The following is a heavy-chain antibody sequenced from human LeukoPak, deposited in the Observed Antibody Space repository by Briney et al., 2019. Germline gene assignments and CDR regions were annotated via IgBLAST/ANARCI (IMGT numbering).Heavy chain of an antibody. CDR3: ARLDHYVWGSYPISDAFDI. D-gene: IGHD3-16*02. CDR2: INYSGSP. Sequence: SSETLSLTCAVYGVSFSGKYWSWIRLPPGKGLEWIGEINYSGSPYNNPSLKSRVTISVDTPKTHFSLKLSSVPAADTDVYSCARLDHYVWGSYPISDAFDIWGQGTMVTVSS. V-gene: IGHV4-34*01. CDR1: GVSFSGKY. J-gene: IGHJ3*02.